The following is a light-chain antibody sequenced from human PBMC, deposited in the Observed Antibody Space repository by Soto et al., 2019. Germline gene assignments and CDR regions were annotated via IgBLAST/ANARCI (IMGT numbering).Light chain of an antibody. J-gene: IGKJ5*01. V-gene: IGKV1-33*01. Sequence: DIQMTQSPSSLSASVGDRVTITCQASQDITNYLNWYQQKPGKPPKLLINDAYNLETGVPSRFSVSGSGTHFSFTINILQPEDFAAYYCQQYDDLPITFGLGTRLDIK. CDR1: QDITNY. CDR3: QQYDDLPIT. CDR2: DAY.